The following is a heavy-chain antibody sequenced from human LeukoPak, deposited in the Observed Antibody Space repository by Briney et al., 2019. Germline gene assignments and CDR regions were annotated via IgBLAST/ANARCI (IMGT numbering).Heavy chain of an antibody. Sequence: ASVKVSCKASGYTFTNYYFHWVRQAPGQGLEWMGIINPSGGSASYAQKFQGRVTMTRDMSTSTVYMELSSLRSEDTAMYYCARVGGWYQYYFDYWGQGTLVTVSS. CDR2: INPSGGSA. V-gene: IGHV1-46*01. CDR3: ARVGGWYQYYFDY. J-gene: IGHJ4*02. CDR1: GYTFTNYY. D-gene: IGHD6-19*01.